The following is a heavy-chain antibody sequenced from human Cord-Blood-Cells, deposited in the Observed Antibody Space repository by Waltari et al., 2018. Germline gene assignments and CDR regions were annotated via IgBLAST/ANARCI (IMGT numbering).Heavy chain of an antibody. CDR1: GPTFSSHG. D-gene: IGHD3-16*01. J-gene: IGHJ4*02. CDR3: AKDQGGFDY. Sequence: HVQSVESGVGVVGHGRSMGFSRVAIGPTFSSHGMNCVRQTPGKWLGWVAVRSYDGSNKYHADSVKGRFTISRDNSKNARYLQMNSLRSEDTAVYYCAKDQGGFDYCGQGTLVTVSS. CDR2: RSYDGSNK. V-gene: IGHV3-30*18.